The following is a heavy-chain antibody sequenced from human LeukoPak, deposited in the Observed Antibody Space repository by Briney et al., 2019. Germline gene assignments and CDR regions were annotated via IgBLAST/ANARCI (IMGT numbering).Heavy chain of an antibody. D-gene: IGHD3-10*01. J-gene: IGHJ4*02. Sequence: GGSLRLSCAASGFTFSYYAMSWVRQAPGKGLEWVSAISGSGGGTYYADSVKGRFTISRDNSKNTLYLQMNSLRAEDTAEYYCANRIMVRGLDIDYWGQGTLVTVSS. CDR3: ANRIMVRGLDIDY. V-gene: IGHV3-23*01. CDR2: ISGSGGGT. CDR1: GFTFSYYA.